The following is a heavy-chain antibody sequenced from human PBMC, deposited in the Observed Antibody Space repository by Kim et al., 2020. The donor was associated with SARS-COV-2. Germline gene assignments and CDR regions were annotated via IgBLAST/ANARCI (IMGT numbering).Heavy chain of an antibody. D-gene: IGHD3-10*01. CDR1: GGSISGSTYY. CDR2: IYYTGTT. CDR3: ARQLSSSGNYYNDC. J-gene: IGHJ4*02. V-gene: IGHV4-39*01. Sequence: SETLSLTCTVSGGSISGSTYYWGWLRQPPGKGLEWIGRIYYTGTTHSNPSLKRRVTISVATSRTQFSLKLNSVTAADAAVYYCARQLSSSGNYYNDCCRQRTLLTVSS.